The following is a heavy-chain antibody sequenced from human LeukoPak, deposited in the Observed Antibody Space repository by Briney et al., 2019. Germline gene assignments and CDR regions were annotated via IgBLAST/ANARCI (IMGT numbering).Heavy chain of an antibody. D-gene: IGHD6-13*01. J-gene: IGHJ4*02. CDR2: IYTSGST. Sequence: SETLSLTCTVSGGSISSGSYYWSWIRQPAGKGLEWIGRIYTSGSTNYNPSLKSRVTISVDTSKNQFSLKLSSVTAADTAVYYCARMLPAAGVELDYWGQGTLVTVSS. CDR3: ARMLPAAGVELDY. V-gene: IGHV4-61*02. CDR1: GGSISSGSYY.